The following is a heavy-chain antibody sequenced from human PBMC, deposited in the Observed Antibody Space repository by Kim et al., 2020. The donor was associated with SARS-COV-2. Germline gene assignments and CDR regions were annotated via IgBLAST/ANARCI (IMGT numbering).Heavy chain of an antibody. CDR1: GFTFSSYG. D-gene: IGHD5-12*01. V-gene: IGHV3-33*06. J-gene: IGHJ4*02. Sequence: GGSLRLSCAASGFTFSSYGMHWVRQAPGKGLEWVAVIWYDGSNKYYADSVKGRFTISRDNSKNTLYLQMNSLRAEDTAVYYCAKDRGTGGYNPFDYWGQGTLVTVSS. CDR2: IWYDGSNK. CDR3: AKDRGTGGYNPFDY.